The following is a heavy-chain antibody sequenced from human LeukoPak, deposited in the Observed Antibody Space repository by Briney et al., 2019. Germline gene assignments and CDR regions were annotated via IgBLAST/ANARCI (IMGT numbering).Heavy chain of an antibody. D-gene: IGHD6-19*01. CDR2: ISSGSSYI. Sequence: GGSLRFSCAVSGFTFSRYSMNWVRQAPGKGLQWVSSISSGSSYIYYADSVKGRFTISRDNAKNSLYLQMNSLRAEDTAVYYCARDLSPRIAVAGGDAFDIWGQGTMVTVSS. V-gene: IGHV3-21*01. CDR3: ARDLSPRIAVAGGDAFDI. J-gene: IGHJ3*02. CDR1: GFTFSRYS.